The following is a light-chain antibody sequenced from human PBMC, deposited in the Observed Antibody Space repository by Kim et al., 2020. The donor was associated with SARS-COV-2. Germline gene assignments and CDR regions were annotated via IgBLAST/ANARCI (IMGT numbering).Light chain of an antibody. J-gene: IGLJ2*01. CDR1: SSNIGAGYD. CDR2: GNS. V-gene: IGLV1-40*01. Sequence: FTISCTGSSSNIGAGYDVPWYQQLPGTAPKLLIYGNSNRPSGVPDRFSGSKSGTSASLAITGLQAEDEADYYCQSYDSSLSGPVVFGGGTKLTVL. CDR3: QSYDSSLSGPVV.